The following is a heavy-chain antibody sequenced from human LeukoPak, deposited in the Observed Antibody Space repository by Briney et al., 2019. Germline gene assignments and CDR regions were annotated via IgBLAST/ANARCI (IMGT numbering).Heavy chain of an antibody. D-gene: IGHD1/OR15-1a*01. Sequence: PGGSLRLSCAASGFTLSYYWMHWVRQGPGKGLVWVSTINGDGSSTNYADSVKGRFTISRDNAKNTLYLVMNSLRVEDTAVYYCARDPRNKGFDPWGQGTLVTVSS. CDR3: ARDPRNKGFDP. CDR2: INGDGSST. V-gene: IGHV3-74*01. CDR1: GFTLSYYW. J-gene: IGHJ5*02.